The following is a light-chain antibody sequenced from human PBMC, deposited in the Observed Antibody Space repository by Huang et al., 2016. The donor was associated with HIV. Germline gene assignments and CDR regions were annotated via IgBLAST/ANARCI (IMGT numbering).Light chain of an antibody. CDR1: KTLVHTDGNTY. CDR2: KGS. J-gene: IGKJ1*01. Sequence: DVIMTQSPLLLPVTLGQPAAISCRSSKTLVHTDGNTYLNWFLQRPGQSPRRLIYKGSNRDSGVPDRFTGSGSGIEFTLTISRVEAEDVGIYYCMQGTHWPPGTFGQGTNMEIK. V-gene: IGKV2-30*02. CDR3: MQGTHWPPGT.